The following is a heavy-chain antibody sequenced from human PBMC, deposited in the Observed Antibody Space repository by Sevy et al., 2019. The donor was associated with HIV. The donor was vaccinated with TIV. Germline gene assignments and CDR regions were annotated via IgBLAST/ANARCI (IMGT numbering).Heavy chain of an antibody. CDR3: ASGGYDLRSHRGGAFDI. V-gene: IGHV3-30-3*01. Sequence: GGSLRLSCAASGFTFSSYAMHWVRQAPGKGLEWVAVISYDGSNKYYADSVKGRFTISRDNSKNTLYLQMNSLRAEDTAVYYCASGGYDLRSHRGGAFDIWGQGTMVTVSS. CDR2: ISYDGSNK. J-gene: IGHJ3*02. D-gene: IGHD5-12*01. CDR1: GFTFSSYA.